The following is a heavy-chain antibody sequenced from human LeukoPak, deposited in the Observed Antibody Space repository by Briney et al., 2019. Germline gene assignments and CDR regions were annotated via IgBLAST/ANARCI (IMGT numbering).Heavy chain of an antibody. CDR2: IDSSSRNI. J-gene: IGHJ4*02. Sequence: GGSLRLSCAASGFSFNYYAMNWVRQAPGKGLEWVSSIDSSSRNIYHADSVKGRFTISRDNAKNSLYLQMNSLRAEDSALYYCAREGVGGYSQAFDYWGQGTLVTVSS. D-gene: IGHD5-18*01. CDR1: GFSFNYYA. CDR3: AREGVGGYSQAFDY. V-gene: IGHV3-21*06.